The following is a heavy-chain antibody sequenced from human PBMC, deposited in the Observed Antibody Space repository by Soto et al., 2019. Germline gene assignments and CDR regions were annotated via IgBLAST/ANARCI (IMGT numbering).Heavy chain of an antibody. CDR1: GYTFTGYY. CDR2: INPNSGGT. Sequence: ASVKVSCKASGYTFTGYYMHWVRQAPGQGLEWTGWINPNSGGTNYAQKFQGWVTMTRDTSISTAYMELSRLRSDDTAVYYCARVSARYYYYGMDVWGQGTTVTVSS. V-gene: IGHV1-2*04. CDR3: ARVSARYYYYGMDV. J-gene: IGHJ6*02. D-gene: IGHD6-6*01.